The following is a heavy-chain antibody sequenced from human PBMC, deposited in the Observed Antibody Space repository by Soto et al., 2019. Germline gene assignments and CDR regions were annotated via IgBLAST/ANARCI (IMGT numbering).Heavy chain of an antibody. Sequence: QVQLVQSGAEVKKPGASVKVSCKASGYTFTRYAIHWVRQAPGQGLEWMGWINAGSGSSRYSQNFQGRVTITRDTSASTPYMELSRLIFEDTGVYYCARERAVSANFFDYWGQGTLVTVSS. CDR3: ARERAVSANFFDY. CDR1: GYTFTRYA. J-gene: IGHJ4*02. V-gene: IGHV1-3*01. D-gene: IGHD2-21*02. CDR2: INAGSGSS.